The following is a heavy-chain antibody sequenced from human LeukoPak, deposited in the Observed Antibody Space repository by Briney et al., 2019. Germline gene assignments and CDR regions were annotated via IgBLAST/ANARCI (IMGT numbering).Heavy chain of an antibody. D-gene: IGHD2-15*01. CDR3: ARPERASSSGGSYLGVWFDP. Sequence: NPSETVSLTCTLYGEPFSGYYWSWTPQPPAKGLEWIGETNHSGSPNHNPSLKSRVTISVDTSQNQFSLKLSSVTAADTAVYYCARPERASSSGGSYLGVWFDPWGQGTLVTVSS. J-gene: IGHJ5*02. CDR1: GEPFSGYY. V-gene: IGHV4-34*01. CDR2: TNHSGSP.